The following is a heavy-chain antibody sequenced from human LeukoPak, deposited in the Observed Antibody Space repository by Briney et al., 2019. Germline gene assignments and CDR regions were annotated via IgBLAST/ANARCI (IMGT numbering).Heavy chain of an antibody. D-gene: IGHD5-12*01. CDR3: ARTGYSGDDHRDY. CDR1: GGTFSSYA. CDR2: IIPIFGTA. V-gene: IGHV1-69*05. Sequence: SVKVSCKASGGTFSSYAISWVRQAPGQGLEWMGRIIPIFGTANYAQKFRGRVTITTDESTSTAYMELSSLRSEDTAVYYCARTGYSGDDHRDYWGQGTLVTVSS. J-gene: IGHJ4*02.